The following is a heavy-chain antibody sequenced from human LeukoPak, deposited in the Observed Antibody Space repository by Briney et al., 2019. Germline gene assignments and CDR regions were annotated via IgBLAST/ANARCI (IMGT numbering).Heavy chain of an antibody. CDR2: IYTSGST. V-gene: IGHV4-61*02. CDR3: AREGGDPSFDY. J-gene: IGHJ4*02. CDR1: GGSISSGSYY. D-gene: IGHD3-10*01. Sequence: PSQTLSLTCTVSGGSISSGSYYWSWIRQPAGKGLEWIGRIYTSGSTNYNPSLKSRVTISVDTSKNQFSLKLSSVTAADTAVYYCAREGGDPSFDYWGQGTLVTVSS.